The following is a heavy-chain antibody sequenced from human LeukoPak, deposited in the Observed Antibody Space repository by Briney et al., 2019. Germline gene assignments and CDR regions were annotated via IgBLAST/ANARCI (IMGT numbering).Heavy chain of an antibody. V-gene: IGHV4-34*01. CDR3: ARGTYVLNRRTVVTPYNI. CDR2: INHSGST. CDR1: GGSFSGYY. D-gene: IGHD4-23*01. J-gene: IGHJ3*02. Sequence: SETLSLTCAVYGGSFSGYYWSWIRQPPGKGPEWIGEINHSGSTNYNPSLKSRVTISVDTSKNQFSLKLSSVTAADTAVYYCARGTYVLNRRTVVTPYNIWGQGTMVTVSS.